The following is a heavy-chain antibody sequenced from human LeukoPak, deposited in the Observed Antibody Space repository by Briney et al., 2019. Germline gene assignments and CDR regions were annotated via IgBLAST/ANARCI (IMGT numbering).Heavy chain of an antibody. CDR3: ARANFLYCSSTTCLFDY. J-gene: IGHJ4*02. CDR1: GYTFTDYY. D-gene: IGHD2-2*01. Sequence: ASVKVSCKASGYTFTDYYMHWVRQAPGQGVEWMGWINPNDGETNYAQKFQGRVTMTRDTSISTAHMEVSRLRSDDTAVYYCARANFLYCSSTTCLFDYWGQGTLVTVSS. V-gene: IGHV1-2*02. CDR2: INPNDGET.